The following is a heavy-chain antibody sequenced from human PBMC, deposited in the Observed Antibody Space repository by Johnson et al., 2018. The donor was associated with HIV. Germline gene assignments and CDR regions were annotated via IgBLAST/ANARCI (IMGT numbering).Heavy chain of an antibody. J-gene: IGHJ3*02. CDR2: IVYDGSKK. CDR3: ARGFDAFDI. CDR1: GIIFSHYG. V-gene: IGHV3-33*08. Sequence: QVQLVESGGGVVQPGRSLRLSCTVSGIIFSHYGMHWVRQAPGKGLEWVAFIVYDGSKKYYVDSVKGRFTISRDNAKNSLYMQMNSLRAEDTAVYYCARGFDAFDIWGQGTMVTVSS.